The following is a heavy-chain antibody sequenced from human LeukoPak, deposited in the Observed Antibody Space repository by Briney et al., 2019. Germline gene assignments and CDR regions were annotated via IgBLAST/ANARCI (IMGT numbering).Heavy chain of an antibody. CDR2: INHSGNT. V-gene: IGHV4-34*01. D-gene: IGHD5-12*01. CDR1: GGSFSGYY. Sequence: SETLSLTCAVYGGSFSGYYWTWIRQPPGKGLEWIGEINHSGNTNYYPSLKSRVTISVDTSNDQFSLKLTSVTAADTAVYYCARVGAYSGPRWVSLDYWGQGTLVTVSS. J-gene: IGHJ4*02. CDR3: ARVGAYSGPRWVSLDY.